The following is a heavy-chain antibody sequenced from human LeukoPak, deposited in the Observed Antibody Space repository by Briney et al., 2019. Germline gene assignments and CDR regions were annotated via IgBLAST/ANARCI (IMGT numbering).Heavy chain of an antibody. CDR2: INPSGGST. CDR3: AIPTPYDSSGYYSTSDY. D-gene: IGHD3-22*01. Sequence: ASVKVSCKASGYTFTSYYMHWVRQAPGQGLEWMGIINPSGGSTSYAQKFQGRVTMTRDTSTSTVYMELSSLRSEDTAVYYCAIPTPYDSSGYYSTSDYWGQGTLVTVSS. J-gene: IGHJ4*02. CDR1: GYTFTSYY. V-gene: IGHV1-46*01.